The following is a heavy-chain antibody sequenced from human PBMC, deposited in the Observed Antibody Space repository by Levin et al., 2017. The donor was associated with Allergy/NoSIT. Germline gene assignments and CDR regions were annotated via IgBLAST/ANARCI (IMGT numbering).Heavy chain of an antibody. CDR3: ARHQPSDIVATIYYFDY. CDR1: GYSFTSYW. V-gene: IGHV5-10-1*01. J-gene: IGHJ4*02. CDR2: IDPSDSYT. D-gene: IGHD5-12*01. Sequence: KVSCKGSGYSFTSYWISWVRQMPGKGLEWMGRIDPSDSYTNYSPSFQGHVTISADKSISTAYLQWSSLKASDTAMYYCARHQPSDIVATIYYFDYWGQGTLVTVSS.